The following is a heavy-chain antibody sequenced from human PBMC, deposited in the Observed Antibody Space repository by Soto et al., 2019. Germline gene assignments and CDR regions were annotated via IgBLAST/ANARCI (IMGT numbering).Heavy chain of an antibody. CDR3: ARDGYYDSSGQGGFDY. Sequence: SETLSLTCTVSGGSISSGDYYWSWIRQPPGKGLEWIGYIYYSGSTYYNPSLKSRVTISVDTSKNQFSLKLSSVTAADTAVYYCARDGYYDSSGQGGFDYWGQGPLVTV. J-gene: IGHJ4*02. CDR2: IYYSGST. D-gene: IGHD3-22*01. V-gene: IGHV4-30-4*01. CDR1: GGSISSGDYY.